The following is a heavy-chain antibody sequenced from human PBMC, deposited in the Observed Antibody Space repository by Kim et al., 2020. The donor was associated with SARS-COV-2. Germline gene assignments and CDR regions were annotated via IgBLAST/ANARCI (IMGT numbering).Heavy chain of an antibody. CDR1: GFTFSSYA. V-gene: IGHV3-30-3*01. CDR3: ARDESAAAGTGSFGY. J-gene: IGHJ4*01. Sequence: GGSLRLSCAASGFTFSSYAMHWVRQAPGKGLEWVAVISYDGSNKYYADSVKGRFTISRDNSKNTLYLQMNSLRAEDTAVYYCARDESAAAGTGSFGYWG. D-gene: IGHD6-13*01. CDR2: ISYDGSNK.